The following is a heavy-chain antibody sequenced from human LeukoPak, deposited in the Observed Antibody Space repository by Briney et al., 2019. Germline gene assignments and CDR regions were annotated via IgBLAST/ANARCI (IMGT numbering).Heavy chain of an antibody. V-gene: IGHV4-59*01. CDR1: GGSISSYY. CDR2: VYYTGST. Sequence: SETLSLTCTVSGGSISSYYWSWVRQPPGRGLEWLGFVYYTGSTNYSPSLKSRVTISVDTSKNQFSLKLRSVTAADTAVYYCARTDMIGELLRPLDYWGQGTLVTVSS. J-gene: IGHJ4*02. D-gene: IGHD3-10*02. CDR3: ARTDMIGELLRPLDY.